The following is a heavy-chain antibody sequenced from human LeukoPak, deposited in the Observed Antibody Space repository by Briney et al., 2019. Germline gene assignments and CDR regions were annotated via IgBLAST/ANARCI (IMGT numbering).Heavy chain of an antibody. CDR1: GFTFYNYA. V-gene: IGHV3-23*01. Sequence: GGSLRLSCAASGFTFYNYAMTWVSQAPGKGLEWVSGIGGSGSWTHYADSVRGRFTVSRDNSKNTLYLQMNGLRAEDTAVYFCAKAGGFQYFDSWGQGTLVTVSS. J-gene: IGHJ4*02. CDR3: AKAGGFQYFDS. CDR2: IGGSGSWT. D-gene: IGHD2-8*02.